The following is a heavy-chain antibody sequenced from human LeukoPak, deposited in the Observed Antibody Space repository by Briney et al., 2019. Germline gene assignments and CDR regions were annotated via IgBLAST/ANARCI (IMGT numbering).Heavy chain of an antibody. CDR2: IYYSGST. Sequence: PSETLSLTCTVSGGSISSSSYYWGWIRQPPGKGLEWIGSIYYSGSTYYNPSLKSRVTISVDTSKNQFSLKLSSVTAADTAVYYCARHSSSWYGVDYWGQGTLVTVSS. CDR1: GGSISSSSYY. CDR3: ARHSSSWYGVDY. J-gene: IGHJ4*02. V-gene: IGHV4-39*07. D-gene: IGHD6-13*01.